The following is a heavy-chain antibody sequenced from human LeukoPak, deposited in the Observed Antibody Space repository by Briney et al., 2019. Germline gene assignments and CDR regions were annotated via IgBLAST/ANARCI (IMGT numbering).Heavy chain of an antibody. J-gene: IGHJ4*02. CDR1: GYTFTDYY. CDR2: INPNSGGT. D-gene: IGHD3-22*01. V-gene: IGHV1-2*02. CDR3: ARETYYYDSRGYYPYYFDY. Sequence: ASVKVSCKTSGYTFTDYYMHWVRQAPGQGLEWMGWINPNSGGTNYARKFQGGVTMTRDTSISTAYMELSRLRSDDTAVYYCARETYYYDSRGYYPYYFDYWGQGTLVTVSS.